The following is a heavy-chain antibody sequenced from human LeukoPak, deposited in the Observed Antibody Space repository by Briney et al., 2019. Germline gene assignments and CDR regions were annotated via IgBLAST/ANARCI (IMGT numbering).Heavy chain of an antibody. V-gene: IGHV3-23*01. CDR1: GFNFSSYG. CDR3: ARDQGLTNRHTPRKITARRCDAFDI. J-gene: IGHJ3*02. Sequence: GGSLRLSCAASGFNFSSYGMSWVRQAPGKGLEWVSAISGSGASTYYADSVKGRFTISRDNSKNTLYLQMNSLRAEDTAVYYCARDQGLTNRHTPRKITARRCDAFDIWGQGTMVTVSS. CDR2: ISGSGAST. D-gene: IGHD1-14*01.